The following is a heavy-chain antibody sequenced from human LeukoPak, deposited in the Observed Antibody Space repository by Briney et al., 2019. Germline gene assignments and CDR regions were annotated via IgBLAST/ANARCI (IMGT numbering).Heavy chain of an antibody. CDR1: GFTFSNYW. D-gene: IGHD2-2*01. CDR3: ARAISCCRLMDV. Sequence: GGSLRLSCAASGFTFSNYWMYWVRQAPGKGLVRVSRINSDGNSTNYADSVKGRFTISRDNAKNTLYLQMNSLRVEDTAVYYCARAISCCRLMDVWGQGTTVTVSS. CDR2: INSDGNST. V-gene: IGHV3-74*01. J-gene: IGHJ6*02.